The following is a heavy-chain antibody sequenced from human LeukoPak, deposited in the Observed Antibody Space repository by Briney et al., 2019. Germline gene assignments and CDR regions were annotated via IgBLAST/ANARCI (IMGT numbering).Heavy chain of an antibody. D-gene: IGHD1-7*01. Sequence: ASVKVSCKASGYTFTSYGISWVRQAPGQGLEWMGWISAYNGNTNYAQKLQGRVTMTTDTSTSTAHMELRSLRSDDTAVYYCARAPRYNWNSLFDYWGQGTLVTVSS. CDR3: ARAPRYNWNSLFDY. J-gene: IGHJ4*02. V-gene: IGHV1-18*01. CDR2: ISAYNGNT. CDR1: GYTFTSYG.